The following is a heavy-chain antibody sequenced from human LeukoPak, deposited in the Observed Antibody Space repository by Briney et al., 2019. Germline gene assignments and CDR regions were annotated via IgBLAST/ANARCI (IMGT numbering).Heavy chain of an antibody. CDR2: IKSKTDGGTT. J-gene: IGHJ4*02. D-gene: IGHD2-2*01. V-gene: IGHV3-15*01. CDR1: GFTFSNAW. Sequence: KSGGSLRLSCAASGFTFSNAWMSWVRQAPGKGLEWVGRIKSKTDGGTTDYAAPVKGRFTISRDDSKNTLYLEMNSLKTEDTAVYYCTTDHYCSSTSCIFDYWGQGTLVTVSS. CDR3: TTDHYCSSTSCIFDY.